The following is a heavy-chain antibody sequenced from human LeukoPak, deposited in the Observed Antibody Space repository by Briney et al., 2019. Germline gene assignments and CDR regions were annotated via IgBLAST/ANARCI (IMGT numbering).Heavy chain of an antibody. CDR1: GGPFSSYA. D-gene: IGHD3-22*01. V-gene: IGHV1-69*05. CDR2: IIPIFGTA. Sequence: SVKVSCQASGGPFSSYAISWVRQAPGQGLEWMGGIIPIFGTANYAQKLQGRVTIITDESTSTAYMELSSLRSEDTAVYYCARGPYDSSGYWYYFDYWGQGSLVTVSS. CDR3: ARGPYDSSGYWYYFDY. J-gene: IGHJ4*02.